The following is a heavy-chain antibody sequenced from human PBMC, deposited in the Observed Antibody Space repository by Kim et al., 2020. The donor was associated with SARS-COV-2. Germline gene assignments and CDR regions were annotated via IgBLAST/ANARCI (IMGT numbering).Heavy chain of an antibody. D-gene: IGHD3-10*01. J-gene: IGHJ4*02. Sequence: GGSLRLSCAASGFTFSSYAMSWVRQAPGKGLEWVSAISGSGGSTYYADSVKGRFTISRDNSKNTLYLQMNSLRAEDTAVYYCAKDRVVLLWFGELSTTFDYWGQGTLVTVSS. CDR1: GFTFSSYA. CDR3: AKDRVVLLWFGELSTTFDY. CDR2: ISGSGGST. V-gene: IGHV3-23*01.